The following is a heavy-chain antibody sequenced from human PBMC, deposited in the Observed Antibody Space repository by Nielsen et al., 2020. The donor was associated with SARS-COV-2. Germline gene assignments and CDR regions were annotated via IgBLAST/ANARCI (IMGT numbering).Heavy chain of an antibody. Sequence: TFDDYAMHWIRQHPGKGLEWIGYIYYSGSTYYNPSLKSRVTISVDTSKNQFSLKLSSGTAADTAGYYCARTPFKQQVLRGGVNWFDPWGQGTLVTVSS. D-gene: IGHD4/OR15-4a*01. J-gene: IGHJ5*02. V-gene: IGHV4-31*02. CDR1: TFDDYA. CDR2: IYYSGST. CDR3: ARTPFKQQVLRGGVNWFDP.